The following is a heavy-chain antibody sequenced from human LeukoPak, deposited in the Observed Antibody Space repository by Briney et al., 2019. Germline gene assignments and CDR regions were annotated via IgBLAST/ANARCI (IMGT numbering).Heavy chain of an antibody. CDR2: MNPNSGNT. D-gene: IGHD1-26*01. CDR3: ARTSDSGSYLDYYFDY. CDR1: GYTFTSYD. Sequence: APVKVSCKASGYTFTSYDINWVRQATGQGLEWMGWMNPNSGNTGYAQKFQGRVTMTRNTSISTAYMELSSLRSEDTAVYYCARTSDSGSYLDYYFDYWGQGTLVTVSS. J-gene: IGHJ4*02. V-gene: IGHV1-8*01.